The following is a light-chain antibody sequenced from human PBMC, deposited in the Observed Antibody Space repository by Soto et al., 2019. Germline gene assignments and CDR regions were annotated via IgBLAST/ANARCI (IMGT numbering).Light chain of an antibody. CDR2: EVS. CDR1: SSDVDGYNY. J-gene: IGLJ1*01. Sequence: QSVLTQPPSASGSPGQSVTISCTGTSSDVDGYNYVSWYQRHPGKAPQLIIYEVSNRPSGVSHRFSGSKSGNTASLTISGLQAADEADYYCSSYTSSGIQYVFGSGTKVTVL. CDR3: SSYTSSGIQYV. V-gene: IGLV2-14*01.